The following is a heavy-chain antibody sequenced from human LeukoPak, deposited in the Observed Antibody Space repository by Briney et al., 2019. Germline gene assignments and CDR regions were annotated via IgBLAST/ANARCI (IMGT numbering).Heavy chain of an antibody. CDR1: GFTFSSYG. CDR2: ISYDGSNK. Sequence: PGGSLRLSCAASGFTFSSYGMHWVRQAPGKGLEWVAVISYDGSNKYYADSVKGRFTISRDNSKNTLYLQMNSLRAEDTAVYYCAKGIAFQYWGQGALVTVSS. CDR3: AKGIAFQY. V-gene: IGHV3-30*18. D-gene: IGHD2-15*01. J-gene: IGHJ4*02.